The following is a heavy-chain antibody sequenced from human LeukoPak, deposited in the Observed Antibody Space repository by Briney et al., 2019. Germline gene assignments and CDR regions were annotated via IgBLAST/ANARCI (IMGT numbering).Heavy chain of an antibody. Sequence: PGGSLRLSCAASGFTFSSYAMSWVRQAPGKGLEWVSAISGSGGSTYYADSVKGRFTISRDNSKNTLYLQMNSLRAEDTAVYYCAKAYRDPTYYYDSSGYYYVDRHWGQGTLVTVSS. J-gene: IGHJ4*02. CDR2: ISGSGGST. D-gene: IGHD3-22*01. V-gene: IGHV3-23*01. CDR3: AKAYRDPTYYYDSSGYYYVDRH. CDR1: GFTFSSYA.